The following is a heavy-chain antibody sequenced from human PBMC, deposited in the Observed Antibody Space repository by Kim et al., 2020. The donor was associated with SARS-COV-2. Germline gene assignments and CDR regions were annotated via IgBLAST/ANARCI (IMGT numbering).Heavy chain of an antibody. CDR2: SDSGGNT. D-gene: IGHD2-21*01. V-gene: IGHV3-23*01. CDR1: GFTFSNYA. J-gene: IGHJ4*02. Sequence: GGSLRLSCAASGFTFSNYAMNWVRQAPGKGLEWVSSSDSGGNTYYADSVKGRFTISRDNSMNTLYLQMNSLRAEYTAVYYCAKALTAFVAVIFFDYWGQGTLVTVSS. CDR3: AKALTAFVAVIFFDY.